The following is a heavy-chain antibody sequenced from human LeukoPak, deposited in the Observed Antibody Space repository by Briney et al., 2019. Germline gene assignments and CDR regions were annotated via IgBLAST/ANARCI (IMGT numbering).Heavy chain of an antibody. CDR1: GYSISSGYY. J-gene: IGHJ4*02. CDR2: IYHSGST. D-gene: IGHD5-24*01. V-gene: IGHV4-38-2*01. Sequence: SETLPLTCAVSGYSISSGYYWGWIRQPPGKGLEWIGSIYHSGSTYYNPSLKSRVTISVDTSKNQFSLKLSSVTAADTAVYYCARSYRDGYNFLDYWGQGTLVTVSS. CDR3: ARSYRDGYNFLDY.